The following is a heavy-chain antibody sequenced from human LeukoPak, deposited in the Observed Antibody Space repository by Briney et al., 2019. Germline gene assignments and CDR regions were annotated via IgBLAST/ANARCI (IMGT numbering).Heavy chain of an antibody. CDR1: GFTFDDYA. V-gene: IGHV3-9*01. CDR3: ATGYDSSGYWSAY. CDR2: ISWNSGSI. D-gene: IGHD3-22*01. Sequence: GGSLRLSCAASGFTFDDYAMHWVRQAPGKGLEWVSGISWNSGSIGYADSVKGRFTIPRDNAKNSLYLQMNSLRAEDTALYYCATGYDSSGYWSAYWGQGTLVTVSS. J-gene: IGHJ4*02.